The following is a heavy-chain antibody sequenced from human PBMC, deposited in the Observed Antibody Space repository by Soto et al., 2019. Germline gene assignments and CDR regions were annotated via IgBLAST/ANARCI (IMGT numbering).Heavy chain of an antibody. Sequence: QVQLVQSGAEVKKPGSSVKVSCKASGGTFSSYAISWVRQAPGQGLEWMGGITPIFGTANYAQKFQGRVTITADESTSTAYMELSSLRSEDTAVYYCASYHSPTYYDFWSGYYTLDYWGQGTLVTVSS. V-gene: IGHV1-69*01. CDR1: GGTFSSYA. CDR2: ITPIFGTA. CDR3: ASYHSPTYYDFWSGYYTLDY. J-gene: IGHJ4*02. D-gene: IGHD3-3*01.